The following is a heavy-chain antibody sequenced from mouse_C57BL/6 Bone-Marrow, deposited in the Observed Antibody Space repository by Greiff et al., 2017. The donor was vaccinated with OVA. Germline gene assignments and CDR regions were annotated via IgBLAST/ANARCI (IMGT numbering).Heavy chain of an antibody. J-gene: IGHJ1*03. CDR1: GYTFTDYE. V-gene: IGHV1-15*01. Sequence: QVQLQQSGAELVRPGASVTLSCKASGYTFTDYEMHWVKQTPVHGLEWIGAIDPETGGTAYNQKFKGKAILTADKSSSTAYMELRSLTSEDSAVYYGTRLVLRRYFDVWGTGTTVTVSS. CDR3: TRLVLRRYFDV. D-gene: IGHD1-1*01. CDR2: IDPETGGT.